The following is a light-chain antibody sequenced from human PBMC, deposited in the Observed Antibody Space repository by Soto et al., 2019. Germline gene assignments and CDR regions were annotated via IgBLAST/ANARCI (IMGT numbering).Light chain of an antibody. Sequence: ELVVTQSPATLSVSPGERATLSCRASQSVSSKLAWYQQKPGQAPRVLIYGASTRATGIPARFGGSGSGTEFTLTISSLQSEDFSVKCCQPYNAWSPSWTFGQGTK. V-gene: IGKV3-15*01. CDR3: QPYNAWSPSWT. J-gene: IGKJ1*01. CDR1: QSVSSK. CDR2: GAS.